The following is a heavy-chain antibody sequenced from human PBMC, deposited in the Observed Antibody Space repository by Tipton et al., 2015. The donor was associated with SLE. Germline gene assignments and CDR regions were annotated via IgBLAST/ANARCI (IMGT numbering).Heavy chain of an antibody. D-gene: IGHD6-13*01. Sequence: TLSLTCTVSGASIRSYYWSWFRQPPGKGLEWMGYMYSSGTTKYNPPLKSRVTISRDTSKNQFSLRLTSVTAADTALYYCAREVEGYSSPWFKGFFDVWGQGALVSVSS. CDR2: MYSSGTT. CDR3: AREVEGYSSPWFKGFFDV. J-gene: IGHJ1*01. V-gene: IGHV4-4*08. CDR1: GASIRSYY.